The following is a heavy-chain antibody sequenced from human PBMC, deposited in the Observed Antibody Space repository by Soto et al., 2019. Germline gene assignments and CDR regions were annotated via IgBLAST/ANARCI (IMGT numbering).Heavy chain of an antibody. Sequence: ASVQVSCRACGCTFTVYFVHWVRQAIGRGGEGLGWIKHKSGDPSTSQRFHGRGTMNIETSTGTNYIELRGLTSDDTAEYYCAKGGSRVAAGTTVYLYNAMDVWGQGTTVTVSS. CDR3: AKGGSRVAAGTTVYLYNAMDV. V-gene: IGHV1-2*02. J-gene: IGHJ6*02. CDR2: IKHKSGDP. CDR1: GCTFTVYF. D-gene: IGHD4-17*01.